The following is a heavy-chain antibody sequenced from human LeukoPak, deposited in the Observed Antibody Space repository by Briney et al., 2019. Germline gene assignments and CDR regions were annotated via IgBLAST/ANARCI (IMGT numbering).Heavy chain of an antibody. CDR3: AKVGQQLVLDY. D-gene: IGHD6-13*01. V-gene: IGHV3-30*18. Sequence: GRSLRLSCAASGFTFSSYGMHWVRQAPGKGLEWVAVISYDGSNKYYADSVKGRFTISRDNSKNTLYLQMNSLRAEDTAVYYCAKVGQQLVLDYWGQGTPDTVSS. CDR2: ISYDGSNK. J-gene: IGHJ4*02. CDR1: GFTFSSYG.